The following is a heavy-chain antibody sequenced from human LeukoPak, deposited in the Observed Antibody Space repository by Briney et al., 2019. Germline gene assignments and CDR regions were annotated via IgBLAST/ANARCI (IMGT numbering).Heavy chain of an antibody. Sequence: SETLSLTCTVSGASITSQFWNWIRQPAGEGLEFVGLISASGAINFNPSLKSRVTISVDTSKNQFSLKLSSVTAADTAVYYCARQGDYSSWFDPWGQGTLVTVSS. CDR1: GASITSQF. CDR3: ARQGDYSSWFDP. D-gene: IGHD4-11*01. CDR2: ISASGAI. V-gene: IGHV4-4*07. J-gene: IGHJ5*02.